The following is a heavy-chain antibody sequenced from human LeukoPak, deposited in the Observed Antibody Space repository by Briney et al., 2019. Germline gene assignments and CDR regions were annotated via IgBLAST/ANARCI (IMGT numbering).Heavy chain of an antibody. D-gene: IGHD6-13*01. Sequence: PGGSLRLSCAASGFTFSYYGMHWVRQAPCKGLEWVTFIGYDGTDKYYADSVKGRFTISRDNSKNTLSLHMNSLRAEDTAVYYCARDLTYNSWYYFDSWGQGTLVTVSS. J-gene: IGHJ4*02. CDR3: ARDLTYNSWYYFDS. CDR1: GFTFSYYG. V-gene: IGHV3-30*02. CDR2: IGYDGTDK.